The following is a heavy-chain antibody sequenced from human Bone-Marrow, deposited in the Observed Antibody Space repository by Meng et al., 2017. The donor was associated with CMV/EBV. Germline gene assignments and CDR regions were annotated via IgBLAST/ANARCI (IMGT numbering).Heavy chain of an antibody. J-gene: IGHJ4*02. Sequence: SYAISWVRQAPGQGLEWMGGIIPIFGTANYAQKFQGRVTITADKSTSTAYMELSSLRSEDTAVYYCVRDGDLGYCSGGSCYGAIDYWGQGTLVTVSS. D-gene: IGHD2-15*01. V-gene: IGHV1-69*06. CDR3: VRDGDLGYCSGGSCYGAIDY. CDR1: SYA. CDR2: IIPIFGTA.